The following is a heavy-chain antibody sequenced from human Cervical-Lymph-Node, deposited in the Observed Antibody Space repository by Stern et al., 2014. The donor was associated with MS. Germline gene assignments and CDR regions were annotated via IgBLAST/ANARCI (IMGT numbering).Heavy chain of an antibody. CDR1: RFSFNDYG. D-gene: IGHD4-11*01. J-gene: IGHJ3*02. Sequence: VQLVESGGGVVQPGRSLTLSCAASRFSFNDYGIHWVRQSPGTGLEWVSLISSDGSQKYFADSVKGRFTISRDNSKNTAYLQMNSLQADDTAVYFCASSTLTDAFDIWGQGTMVTVSS. CDR3: ASSTLTDAFDI. CDR2: ISSDGSQK. V-gene: IGHV3-30*03.